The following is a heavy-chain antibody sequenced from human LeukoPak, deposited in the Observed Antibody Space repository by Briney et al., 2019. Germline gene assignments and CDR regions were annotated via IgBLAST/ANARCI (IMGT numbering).Heavy chain of an antibody. CDR2: VNLQGST. V-gene: IGHV4-4*02. Sequence: SETLSLTCGVSGGSITNTNYWTWVRQPPGKGLEWIGEVNLQGSTNYNPSLMGRVAISVDTSENHISLQLTSVTAADTAVYYCAREGGPYRPLDYSGQGTLVTVFS. CDR1: GGSITNTNY. CDR3: AREGGPYRPLDY. J-gene: IGHJ4*02.